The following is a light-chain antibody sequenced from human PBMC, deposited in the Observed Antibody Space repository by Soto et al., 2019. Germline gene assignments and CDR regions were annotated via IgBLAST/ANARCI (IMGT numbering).Light chain of an antibody. CDR3: SSYTSSSTLGV. CDR2: EVS. Sequence: QSALTQPASVSGSPGQSITISCTGTSSDVGGYNYVSWYQQHPGKAPKLTIYEVSNRPSGVSNRFSGSKSGNTASLTISGLRAEDEADYYCSSYTSSSTLGVFGTGTKLTVL. J-gene: IGLJ1*01. V-gene: IGLV2-14*01. CDR1: SSDVGGYNY.